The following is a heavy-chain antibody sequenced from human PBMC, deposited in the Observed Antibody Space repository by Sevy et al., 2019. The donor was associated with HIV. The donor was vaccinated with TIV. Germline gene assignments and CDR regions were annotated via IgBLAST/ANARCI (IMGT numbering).Heavy chain of an antibody. D-gene: IGHD2-2*01. CDR2: ISSSSSYL. CDR3: ARDKYCSSTSCYYYYYYYGMDV. Sequence: GSLRLSCAASGFTFSSHSLNWVRQAPGKGLEWVSSISSSSSYLYYADSVKGRFTISRDNAKNSLYLQMNSLRAEDTAVYYCARDKYCSSTSCYYYYYYYGMDVWGQGTTVTVSS. J-gene: IGHJ6*02. V-gene: IGHV3-21*01. CDR1: GFTFSSHS.